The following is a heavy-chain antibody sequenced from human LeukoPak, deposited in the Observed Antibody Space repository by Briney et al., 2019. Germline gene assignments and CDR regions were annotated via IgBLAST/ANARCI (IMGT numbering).Heavy chain of an antibody. CDR1: GFTFSSYA. CDR2: ISYDGSNK. V-gene: IGHV3-30-3*01. Sequence: PGGSLRLSCAASGFTFSSYAMHWVRQAPGKGLEWVAVISYDGSNKYYADSVKGRFTISRDNAKNSLYLQMNSLRAEDTAVYHCATGRSCTTCYLPDYWGQGTLVTVSS. CDR3: ATGRSCTTCYLPDY. D-gene: IGHD2-2*01. J-gene: IGHJ4*02.